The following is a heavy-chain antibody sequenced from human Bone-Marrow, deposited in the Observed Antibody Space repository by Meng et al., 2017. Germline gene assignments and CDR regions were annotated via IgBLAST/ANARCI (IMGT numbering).Heavy chain of an antibody. D-gene: IGHD1-1*01. V-gene: IGHV4-39*07. Sequence: ESLKISCTVSGGSISSSSYYWGWIRQPPGKGLEWIGSIYYSGSTYYNPSLKSRVTISVDTSKNQFSLKLSSVTAADTAVYYCARVRPHVEKYYYGMDVWGQGTTVTVSS. CDR2: IYYSGST. CDR1: GGSISSSSYY. J-gene: IGHJ6*02. CDR3: ARVRPHVEKYYYGMDV.